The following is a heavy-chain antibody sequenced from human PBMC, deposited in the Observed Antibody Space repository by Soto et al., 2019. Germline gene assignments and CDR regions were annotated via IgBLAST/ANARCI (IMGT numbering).Heavy chain of an antibody. CDR1: GFTFNRYG. CDR3: DRTLRFLELPLDYYSGMDV. Sequence: WGSLRLSGVASGFTFNRYGIHWVRQAPGKGLEWVALISDDGSDKDYADSVKGRFTISRDNSKNTLYLQMNSLRPEDTAVYYCDRTLRFLELPLDYYSGMDVWGQGTTVTVSS. CDR2: ISDDGSDK. D-gene: IGHD3-3*01. J-gene: IGHJ6*02. V-gene: IGHV3-30*03.